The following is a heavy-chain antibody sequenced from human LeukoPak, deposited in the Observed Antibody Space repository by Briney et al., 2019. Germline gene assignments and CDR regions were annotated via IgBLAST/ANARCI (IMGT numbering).Heavy chain of an antibody. J-gene: IGHJ4*02. CDR1: GFTFSDYY. D-gene: IGHD5-18*01. V-gene: IGHV3-7*03. Sequence: PGGSLRLSCAASGFTFSDYYVSWIRQAPGKGLEWVANIKQDGSEKYYVDSVKGRFTISRDNAKNSLYLQMNSLRAEDTAVYYCARDEIGRGYSYGYVDYWGQGTLVTVSS. CDR3: ARDEIGRGYSYGYVDY. CDR2: IKQDGSEK.